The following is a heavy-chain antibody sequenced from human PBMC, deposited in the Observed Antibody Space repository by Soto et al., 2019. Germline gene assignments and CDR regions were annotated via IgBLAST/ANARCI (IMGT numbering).Heavy chain of an antibody. CDR3: ARGTSWKLPFDY. CDR1: SDSISIYY. D-gene: IGHD1-1*01. Sequence: PSETVSLTCTVPSDSISIYYWSLIRQPPGKRLEWIGYISYSGSTDYNPSLKSRVTISGDTSKNQFSLKVSSVTAADTAVYYCARGTSWKLPFDYWGQGTLVTVSS. V-gene: IGHV4-59*01. J-gene: IGHJ4*02. CDR2: ISYSGST.